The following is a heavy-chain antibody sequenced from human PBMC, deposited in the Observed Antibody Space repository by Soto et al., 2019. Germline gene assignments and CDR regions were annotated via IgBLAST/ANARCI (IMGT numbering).Heavy chain of an antibody. CDR2: ISYDGSNK. CDR3: AKDLSPGYSSGKAPFEYFQH. J-gene: IGHJ1*01. V-gene: IGHV3-30*18. CDR1: GFTFSIYG. Sequence: PGGSLRLSCAASGFTFSIYGMHWVCQAPGKGLEWVAVISYDGSNKYYADSVKGRFTISRDNSKNTLYLQMNSLRAEDTAVYYCAKDLSPGYSSGKAPFEYFQHWGQGTLVTVSS. D-gene: IGHD6-19*01.